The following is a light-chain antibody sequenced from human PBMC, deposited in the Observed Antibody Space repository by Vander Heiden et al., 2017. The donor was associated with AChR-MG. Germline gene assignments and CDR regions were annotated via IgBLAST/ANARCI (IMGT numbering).Light chain of an antibody. CDR3: GTWDGSLTVV. V-gene: IGLV1-51*01. CDR2: DNN. Sequence: QSVLTQPPSLSAAPGQKVTITCSGSRSNIGNNYVAWYQHRPGTAPKLLIYDNNKRPSGIPDRFSGSKSGTSATLGITGLQTGDEADYYCGTWDGSLTVVFGGGTKLTVL. J-gene: IGLJ2*01. CDR1: RSNIGNNY.